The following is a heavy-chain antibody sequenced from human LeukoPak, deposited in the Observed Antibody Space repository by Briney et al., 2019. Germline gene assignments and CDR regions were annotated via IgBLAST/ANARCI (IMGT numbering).Heavy chain of an antibody. CDR2: ISGSGGGT. CDR1: GFTFSSYA. V-gene: IGHV3-23*01. Sequence: GGSLRLSCAASGFTFSSYAMSWVRQAPGKGLEWVSAISGSGGGTYYADSVKGRFTISRDNSKNTLYLQMNSLRAEDTAVYYCAKEAGSSGWYRGPDAFDIWGQGTMVTVSS. D-gene: IGHD6-19*01. J-gene: IGHJ3*02. CDR3: AKEAGSSGWYRGPDAFDI.